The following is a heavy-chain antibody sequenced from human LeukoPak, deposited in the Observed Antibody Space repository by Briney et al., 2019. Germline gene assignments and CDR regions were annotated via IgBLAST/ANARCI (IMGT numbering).Heavy chain of an antibody. D-gene: IGHD3-22*01. CDR1: GGSFSGYY. V-gene: IGHV4-34*01. CDR2: INHSGST. J-gene: IGHJ4*02. Sequence: SETLSLTCAVYGGSFSGYYWSWIRQPPGKGLEWIGEINHSGSTNYNPSLKSRVTISVDTSKNQFSLKLSSVTAADTAVYYCARGRRITMIVVVIFHPFDYWGQGILVTVSS. CDR3: ARGRRITMIVVVIFHPFDY.